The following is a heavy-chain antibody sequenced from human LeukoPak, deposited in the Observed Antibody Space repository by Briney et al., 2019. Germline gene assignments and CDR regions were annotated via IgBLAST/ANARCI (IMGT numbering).Heavy chain of an antibody. J-gene: IGHJ5*02. V-gene: IGHV1-18*04. Sequence: ASVKVSCKASGYTFTSYGISWVRQAPGQGLEWMGWISAYNGNTNYAQKLQGRVTMTTDTSTSTAYMELRSLRSDGTAVYYCARVKIDIVVVPAARGGWFDPWGQGTLVTVSS. CDR2: ISAYNGNT. D-gene: IGHD2-2*01. CDR1: GYTFTSYG. CDR3: ARVKIDIVVVPAARGGWFDP.